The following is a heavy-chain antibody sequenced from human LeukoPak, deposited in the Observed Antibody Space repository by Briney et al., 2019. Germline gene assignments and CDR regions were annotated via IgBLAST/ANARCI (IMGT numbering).Heavy chain of an antibody. CDR3: AKGKLPLYYFDY. Sequence: GGSLRLSCAASGFTFSSYWMSWVRQAPGKGLEWVANIKQDGSEKYYVDSVKGRFTISRDNAKNSLYLQMNSLRAEDTAVYYCAKGKLPLYYFDYWAREPWSPSPQ. V-gene: IGHV3-7*01. J-gene: IGHJ4*02. CDR1: GFTFSSYW. D-gene: IGHD1-26*01. CDR2: IKQDGSEK.